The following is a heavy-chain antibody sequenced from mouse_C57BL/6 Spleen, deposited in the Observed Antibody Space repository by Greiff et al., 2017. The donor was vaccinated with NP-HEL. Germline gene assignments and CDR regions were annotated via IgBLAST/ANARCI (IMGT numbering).Heavy chain of an antibody. V-gene: IGHV1-82*01. Sequence: VQLQQSGPELVKPGASVKISCKASGYAFSSSWMHWVKQRPGKGLEWIGRIYPGDGDTKYNGKFKGKATLTADKSSSTAYMQLSSLTSEDSAVYFCARRVFAYWGQGTLVTVSA. J-gene: IGHJ3*01. CDR1: GYAFSSSW. CDR3: ARRVFAY. CDR2: IYPGDGDT.